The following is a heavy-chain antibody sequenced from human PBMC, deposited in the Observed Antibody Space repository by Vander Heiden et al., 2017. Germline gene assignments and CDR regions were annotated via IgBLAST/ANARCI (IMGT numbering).Heavy chain of an antibody. CDR2: IYPGDSDT. J-gene: IGHJ6*02. CDR1: GYSFTSYW. CDR3: ARALYCSITSCLRDYYYGMDV. D-gene: IGHD2-2*01. Sequence: EVQLVQSGAEVKKPGESLKISCKGSGYSFTSYWIGWVRQMPGKGLEWMGIIYPGDSDTRYSPSFQGQVTISADKSISTAYLQWSSLKASDTAMYYCARALYCSITSCLRDYYYGMDVWVQGTTVTVSS. V-gene: IGHV5-51*01.